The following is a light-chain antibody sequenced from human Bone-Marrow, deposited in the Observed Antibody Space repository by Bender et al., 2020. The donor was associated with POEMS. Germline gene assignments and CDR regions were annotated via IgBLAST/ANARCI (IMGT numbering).Light chain of an antibody. J-gene: IGLJ1*01. V-gene: IGLV3-25*02. CDR1: ALPKQY. CDR2: KDS. CDR3: SSYAGNNNLAV. Sequence: YELTQPPSVSVSPGQTARITCSGDALPKQYAFWYQQKPGQAPVLVIYKDSQRVSGIPERFSGSNSGNTATLTITGTQAMDEADYYCSSYAGNNNLAVFGTGTEVTVL.